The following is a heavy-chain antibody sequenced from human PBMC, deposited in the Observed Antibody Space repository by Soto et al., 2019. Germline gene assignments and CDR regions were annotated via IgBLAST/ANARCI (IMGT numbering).Heavy chain of an antibody. V-gene: IGHV4-31*03. D-gene: IGHD3-16*01. CDR2: IYYSGST. J-gene: IGHJ6*02. CDR1: GGSISSGGYY. CDR3: ARDWGREVHPEYYYGMDV. Sequence: SETLSLTCTVSGGSISSGGYYWSWIRQHPGKGLEWIGYIYYSGSTYYNPSLKSRVTISVDTSKNQFSLKLSSVTAADTAVYYCARDWGREVHPEYYYGMDVWGQGTTVTVSS.